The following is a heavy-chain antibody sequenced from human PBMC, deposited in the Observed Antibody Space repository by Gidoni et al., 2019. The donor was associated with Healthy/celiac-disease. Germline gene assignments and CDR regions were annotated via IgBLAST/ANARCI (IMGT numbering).Heavy chain of an antibody. J-gene: IGHJ4*02. CDR3: ARERGSYCGGDCTAPED. Sequence: QVQLQQWGAGLLKPSETLSLTCAVYGGSFSGYYWSWIRQPPGKGLEWIGEINHSGSTNYNPSLKSRVTISVDTSKNQFSLKLSSVTAADTAVYYCARERGSYCGGDCTAPEDWGQGTLVTVSS. D-gene: IGHD2-21*02. CDR2: INHSGST. CDR1: GGSFSGYY. V-gene: IGHV4-34*01.